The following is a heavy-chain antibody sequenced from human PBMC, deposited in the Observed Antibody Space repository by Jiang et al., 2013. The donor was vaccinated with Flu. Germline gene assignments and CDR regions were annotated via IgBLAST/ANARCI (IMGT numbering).Heavy chain of an antibody. V-gene: IGHV3-11*01. D-gene: IGHD2-15*01. J-gene: IGHJ4*02. CDR1: GFTFSDYY. Sequence: AASGFTFSDYYMSWIRQAPGKGLEWVSYISSSGSTIYYADSVKGRFTISRDNAKNSLYLQMNSLRAEDTAVYYCARDSNPARGSCSGGSCYSFDYWGQGTLVTVSS. CDR3: ARDSNPARGSCSGGSCYSFDY. CDR2: ISSSGSTI.